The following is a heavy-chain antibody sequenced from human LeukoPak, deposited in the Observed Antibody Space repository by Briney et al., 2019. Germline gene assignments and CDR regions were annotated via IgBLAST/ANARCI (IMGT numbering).Heavy chain of an antibody. CDR2: ISDTGNTI. CDR1: GFTFSSYA. J-gene: IGHJ4*02. CDR3: VRDRGWYHFDL. Sequence: GGSLRLSCAASGFTFSSYAMSWVRQAPGKGLEWVSYISDTGNTIFYADSVKGRFTISRDNAKNSLYLQVSSLRAEDTAVYYCVRDRGWYHFDLWGQGTLVTVSS. D-gene: IGHD3-10*01. V-gene: IGHV3-48*04.